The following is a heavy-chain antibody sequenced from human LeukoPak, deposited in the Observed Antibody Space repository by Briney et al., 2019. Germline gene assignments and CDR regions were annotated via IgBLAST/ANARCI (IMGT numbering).Heavy chain of an antibody. D-gene: IGHD5-18*01. CDR3: ARDLTAMVDY. Sequence: PGRSLDLSYAASGFTFSGYAMHGVRQAPGKGREWVALISYDGSNKYYADSVKGRFTISRDNSKNTRYLQMNTLRAEDTAVYYFARDLTAMVDYWGQGTLVTVSS. J-gene: IGHJ4*02. CDR1: GFTFSGYA. V-gene: IGHV3-30-3*01. CDR2: ISYDGSNK.